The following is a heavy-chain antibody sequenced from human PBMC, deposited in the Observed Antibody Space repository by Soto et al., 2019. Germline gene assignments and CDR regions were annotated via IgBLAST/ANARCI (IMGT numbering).Heavy chain of an antibody. Sequence: PSETLSLTCAVYGGSFSDYYWSWIRQPPGKGLEWIGRIYTSGSANYNPSLKSRVTMSVDTSKNQFSLKLSSVTAADTAVYYCAREARWYSIGGYYYGMDVWGQGTTVTASS. J-gene: IGHJ6*02. V-gene: IGHV4-4*07. CDR3: AREARWYSIGGYYYGMDV. CDR1: GGSFSDYY. CDR2: IYTSGSA. D-gene: IGHD6-13*01.